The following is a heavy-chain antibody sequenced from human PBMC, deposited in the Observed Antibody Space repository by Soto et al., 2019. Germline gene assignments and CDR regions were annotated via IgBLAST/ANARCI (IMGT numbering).Heavy chain of an antibody. J-gene: IGHJ4*02. V-gene: IGHV3-33*01. CDR3: ARERIKVVPSYYFDY. CDR1: GFTFSSYC. D-gene: IGHD3-22*01. Sequence: PGGSLRLSCAASGFTFSSYCMHWVRQAPGKGLEWVAVIWYDGSNKYYADSVKGRFTISRDNSKNTLYLQMNSLRAEDTAVYYCARERIKVVPSYYFDYWGQGTLVTVSS. CDR2: IWYDGSNK.